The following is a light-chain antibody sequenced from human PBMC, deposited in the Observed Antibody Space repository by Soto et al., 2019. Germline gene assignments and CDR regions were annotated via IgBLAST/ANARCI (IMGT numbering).Light chain of an antibody. J-gene: IGLJ2*01. CDR1: SSDVGGYNY. CDR3: SSYTSSGTRV. CDR2: DVR. Sequence: QSALTQPASVSGSLGQSITISCIGTSSDVGGYNYVSWYQHHPGKAPKLMIYDVRNRPSGVSNRFSGSKSGNTASLTISGLHAEDEADYYCSSYTSSGTRVFGGGTKLTVL. V-gene: IGLV2-14*03.